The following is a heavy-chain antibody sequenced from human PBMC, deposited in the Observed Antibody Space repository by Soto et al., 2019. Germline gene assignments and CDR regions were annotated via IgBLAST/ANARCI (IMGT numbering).Heavy chain of an antibody. V-gene: IGHV3-33*06. D-gene: IGHD1-26*01. CDR3: AKKGSPSGDNKNWYFDL. Sequence: GGSLRLSCAASGFTFSIYGMHWVRQAPGKGLEWVAVIWNDGSNKYYGDSVKGRFTISRDNSKNTLYLHMNSLRAEDTALYYCAKKGSPSGDNKNWYFDLWGRGTLVTVSS. CDR1: GFTFSIYG. J-gene: IGHJ2*01. CDR2: IWNDGSNK.